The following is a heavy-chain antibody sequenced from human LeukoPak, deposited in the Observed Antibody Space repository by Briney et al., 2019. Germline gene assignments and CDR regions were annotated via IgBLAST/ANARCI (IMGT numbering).Heavy chain of an antibody. D-gene: IGHD3-10*01. CDR2: INPDSGGT. J-gene: IGHJ4*02. Sequence: ASVKVSCKASGYSFTGYYMHWVRQAPGQGLEWMGWINPDSGGTNYAQKLQGRVTMTTDTSTSTAYMELRSLRSDDTAVYYCARDLWSSDPLGYWGQGTLVTVSS. CDR3: ARDLWSSDPLGY. V-gene: IGHV1-2*02. CDR1: GYSFTGYY.